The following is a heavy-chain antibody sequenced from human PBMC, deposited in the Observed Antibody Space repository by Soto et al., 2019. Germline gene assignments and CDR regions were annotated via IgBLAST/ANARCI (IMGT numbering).Heavy chain of an antibody. D-gene: IGHD1-26*01. CDR1: GGSIIDYY. Sequence: PSETLSLTCTVSGGSIIDYYWSWIRQPPGKGLEWIGYIYYSGTTDYSPSLKSRVTISVDTSKNQFSLKLSSVTAADSAIYYCARQSGGYYYYGMDVWGQGTKVTVSS. J-gene: IGHJ6*02. CDR2: IYYSGTT. V-gene: IGHV4-59*08. CDR3: ARQSGGYYYYGMDV.